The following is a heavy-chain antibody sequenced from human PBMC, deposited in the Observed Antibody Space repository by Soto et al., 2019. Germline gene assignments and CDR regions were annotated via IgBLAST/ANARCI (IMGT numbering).Heavy chain of an antibody. CDR1: GFTFSDSA. CDR3: TRPGMTTVIDYYYYGMDV. V-gene: IGHV3-73*02. CDR2: IRSKANSYAT. Sequence: EVQLVESGGGLVQPGGSLKLSCAASGFTFSDSAMHWVRQASGKGLEWVGRIRSKANSYATAYAASVKGRFTISRDDSKNTAYLQMNSLKTEDTAVYYCTRPGMTTVIDYYYYGMDVWGQGTTVTVSS. J-gene: IGHJ6*02. D-gene: IGHD4-17*01.